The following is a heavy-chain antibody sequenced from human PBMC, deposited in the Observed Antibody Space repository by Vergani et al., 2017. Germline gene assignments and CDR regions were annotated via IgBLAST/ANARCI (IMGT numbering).Heavy chain of an antibody. Sequence: QVQLVESGGGVVQPGRSLRLSCAASGFTFSSYGMHWVRQAPGKGLEWVAVISYDGSNKYYADSVKGRFTISRDNSKNTLYLQMNSLRAEDTAVYYCAKDIAAAKSSYYYYGMDVWSQGTTVTVSS. CDR1: GFTFSSYG. CDR2: ISYDGSNK. D-gene: IGHD6-13*01. CDR3: AKDIAAAKSSYYYYGMDV. J-gene: IGHJ6*02. V-gene: IGHV3-30*18.